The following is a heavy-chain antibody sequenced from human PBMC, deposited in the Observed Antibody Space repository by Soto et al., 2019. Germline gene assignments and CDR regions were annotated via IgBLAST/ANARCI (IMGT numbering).Heavy chain of an antibody. CDR1: GFTFTSSA. CDR2: IVVGSGNT. Sequence: ASVKVSCKASGFTFTSSAVQWVRQARGQRLEWIGWIVVGSGNTNYAQKFQERVTITRDMSTSTAYMELSSLRSEDTAVYYCAAGYCSGGSCYSHDAFDIWGQGTMVTVSS. CDR3: AAGYCSGGSCYSHDAFDI. J-gene: IGHJ3*02. D-gene: IGHD2-15*01. V-gene: IGHV1-58*01.